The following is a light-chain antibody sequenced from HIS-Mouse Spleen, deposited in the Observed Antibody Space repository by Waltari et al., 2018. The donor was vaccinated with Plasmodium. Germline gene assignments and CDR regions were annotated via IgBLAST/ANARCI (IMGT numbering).Light chain of an antibody. V-gene: IGKV3-11*01. CDR2: DAS. CDR1: QSVSSY. Sequence: EIVLTQSPATLSFSPGERATLSCRASQSVSSYLACYQQNPGQAPRLLIYDASNRATGIPARFSGSGSGTDFTLTISSLEPEDFAVYYCQQRSNWPPRYTFGQGTKLEIK. J-gene: IGKJ2*01. CDR3: QQRSNWPPRYT.